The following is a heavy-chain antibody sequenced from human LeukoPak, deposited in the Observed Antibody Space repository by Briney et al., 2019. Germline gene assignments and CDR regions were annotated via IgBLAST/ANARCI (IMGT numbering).Heavy chain of an antibody. J-gene: IGHJ4*01. D-gene: IGHD1-20*01. Sequence: SGTLSLTRAVSGGSISKTNWWSWVRQSPGTGLEWIGEIWHSGYTNYNPSLKSRVTISVDTSKNQFSLRLTSVTAADTAIYYCASRYNWNHFDYWGHGTLVTVSS. CDR2: IWHSGYT. CDR3: ASRYNWNHFDY. CDR1: GGSISKTNW. V-gene: IGHV4-4*02.